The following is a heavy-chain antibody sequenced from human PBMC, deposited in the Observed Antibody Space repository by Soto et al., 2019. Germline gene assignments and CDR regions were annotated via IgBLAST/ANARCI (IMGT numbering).Heavy chain of an antibody. J-gene: IGHJ6*02. D-gene: IGHD6-13*01. V-gene: IGHV5-51*01. CDR2: IYPNDADT. CDR1: GYKVSTWHNFTSYW. CDR3: TRTSAAGKNYYGMDV. Sequence: GESLKISCMGSGYKVSTWHNFTSYWIAWVRQKPGEGLEWMGIIYPNDADTRYSPSFQGQVTISADKSISTTYLQWSSLKASDSAMYYCTRTSAAGKNYYGMDVWGQGTTVTVSS.